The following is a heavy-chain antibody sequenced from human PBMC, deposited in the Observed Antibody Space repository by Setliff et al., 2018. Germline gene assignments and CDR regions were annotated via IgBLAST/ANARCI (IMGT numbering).Heavy chain of an antibody. V-gene: IGHV4-61*02. CDR1: GGSISSGIYY. CDR2: IYTSGST. Sequence: PSETLSLTCTVSGGSISSGIYYWSWIRQPAGKGLEWIGRIYTSGSTNYNPSLKSRVTISVDTSKNQFSLKLSSVTAADTAVYYCARTRGSSGWLNWFDPWGLG. J-gene: IGHJ5*02. CDR3: ARTRGSSGWLNWFDP. D-gene: IGHD6-19*01.